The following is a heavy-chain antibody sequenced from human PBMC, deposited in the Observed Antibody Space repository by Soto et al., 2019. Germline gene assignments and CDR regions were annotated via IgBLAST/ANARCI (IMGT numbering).Heavy chain of an antibody. Sequence: GSLRLSCAASGFTFSSYSMNWVRQAPLKGLEWVSYISSSSSTIYYADSVKGRFTISRDNAKNSLYLQMNSLRDEDTAVYYCARPTVTNYYYYGMDVWGQGTTVTVSS. CDR3: ARPTVTNYYYYGMDV. V-gene: IGHV3-48*02. D-gene: IGHD4-4*01. CDR1: GFTFSSYS. CDR2: ISSSSSTI. J-gene: IGHJ6*02.